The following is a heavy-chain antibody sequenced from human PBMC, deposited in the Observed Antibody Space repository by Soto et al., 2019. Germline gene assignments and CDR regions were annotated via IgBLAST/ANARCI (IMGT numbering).Heavy chain of an antibody. V-gene: IGHV3-33*01. D-gene: IGHD3-3*01. CDR2: IWYDGSNK. Sequence: QVQLVESGGGVVQPGRSLRLSCAASGFTFSSYGMHWVRQAPGKGLEWVAVIWYDGSNKYYADSVKGRFTISRDNSKKTLYLQMNSLRAEDTAVYYCARAYYDFWSGYYTEYFQHWGQGTLVTVSS. J-gene: IGHJ1*01. CDR3: ARAYYDFWSGYYTEYFQH. CDR1: GFTFSSYG.